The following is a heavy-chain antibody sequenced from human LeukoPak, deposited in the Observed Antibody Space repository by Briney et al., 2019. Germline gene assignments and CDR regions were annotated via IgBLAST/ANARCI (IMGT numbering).Heavy chain of an antibody. CDR1: GYTFTGYY. J-gene: IGHJ4*02. CDR2: MNPNSGNT. D-gene: IGHD5-18*01. CDR3: ARVSSYGTHDDFDY. Sequence: ASVKVSCKASGYTFTGYYMHWVRQATGQGLEWMGWMNPNSGNTGYAQKFQGRVTITRNTSISTAYMELSSLRSEDTAVYYCARVSSYGTHDDFDYWGQGTLVTVSS. V-gene: IGHV1-8*03.